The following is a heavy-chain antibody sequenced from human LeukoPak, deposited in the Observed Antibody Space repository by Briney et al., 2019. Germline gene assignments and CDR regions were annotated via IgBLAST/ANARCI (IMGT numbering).Heavy chain of an antibody. CDR3: ARGLLYSGYDRDAFDI. D-gene: IGHD5-12*01. CDR1: GYTFTSYA. J-gene: IGHJ3*02. CDR2: INAGNGNT. V-gene: IGHV1-3*01. Sequence: ASVKVSCKASGYTFTSYAMHWVRQAPGQRLEWMGWINAGNGNTKYSQKFQGRVTITRDTSASTAYMELSSLRSEDTAVYYCARGLLYSGYDRDAFDIWGQGTMVTVSS.